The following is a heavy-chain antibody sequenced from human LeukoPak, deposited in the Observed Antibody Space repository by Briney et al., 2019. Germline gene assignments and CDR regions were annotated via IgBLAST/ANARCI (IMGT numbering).Heavy chain of an antibody. V-gene: IGHV6-1*01. CDR3: ARDPVGGSTVFDS. D-gene: IGHD3-16*01. CDR1: GDSVSNNSAA. J-gene: IGHJ4*02. Sequence: SQTLSLTCAIYGDSVSNNSAAWNWIRQSPSRGLEWLGRTYYRSKWSNNYAISVKRRISITPDTSKNQFSLQLKFVTPEDTAVYYCARDPVGGSTVFDSWGQGTLVTVSS. CDR2: TYYRSKWSN.